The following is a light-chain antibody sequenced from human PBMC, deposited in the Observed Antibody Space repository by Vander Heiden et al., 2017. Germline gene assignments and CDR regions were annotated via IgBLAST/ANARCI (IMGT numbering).Light chain of an antibody. CDR3: QQYSISPYT. CDR1: QSVSNY. V-gene: IGKV1-5*03. CDR2: KAS. Sequence: DIQMPQPPSTLSASLGARVAITCRASQSVSNYLAWYQHKPGKAPKLLIYKASNLESGVRSRFSGSGSGTEFTLTISSLQPDDFATYYCQQYSISPYTFGQGTKLEIK. J-gene: IGKJ2*01.